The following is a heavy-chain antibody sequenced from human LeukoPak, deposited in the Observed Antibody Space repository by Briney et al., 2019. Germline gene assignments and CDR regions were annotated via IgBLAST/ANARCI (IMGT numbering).Heavy chain of an antibody. Sequence: PGGSLRLSCAASGFTFSSYGMHWVRQAPGKGLEWVAVISCDGSNKYYADSVKGRFTISRDNSKNTLYLQMNSLRAEDTAVYYCAKDQKAFDIWGQGTMVTVSS. CDR1: GFTFSSYG. J-gene: IGHJ3*02. CDR2: ISCDGSNK. CDR3: AKDQKAFDI. V-gene: IGHV3-30*18.